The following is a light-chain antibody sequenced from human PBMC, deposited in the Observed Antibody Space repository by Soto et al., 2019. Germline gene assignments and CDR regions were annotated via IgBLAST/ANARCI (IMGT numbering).Light chain of an antibody. CDR2: ASS. V-gene: IGKV3-15*01. Sequence: EIVLTQSPATLSVSPGERVTLSCRASQSIRTNLVWYQQKPGQAPRLLIYASSIRAPGTPDRFSGSGSGTEFSFTISSLQSEDFAVYFCQQYYDWPPEVTFGPGTKVDIK. J-gene: IGKJ3*01. CDR1: QSIRTN. CDR3: QQYYDWPPEVT.